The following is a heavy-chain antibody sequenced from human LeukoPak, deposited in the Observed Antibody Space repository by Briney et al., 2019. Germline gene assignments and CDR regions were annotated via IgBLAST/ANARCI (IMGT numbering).Heavy chain of an antibody. D-gene: IGHD5-24*01. CDR1: GYTFTGYY. J-gene: IGHJ6*03. CDR2: INPNSGGT. CDR3: ARMADSSYYYYMDV. Sequence: AASVKVSCKASGYTFTGYYMHWVRQAPGQGLEWMGWINPNSGGTNYAQKFQGRVTMTRDTSISTAYMELSRLRSDDTAVYYCARMADSSYYYYMDVWGKGTTVTVSS. V-gene: IGHV1-2*02.